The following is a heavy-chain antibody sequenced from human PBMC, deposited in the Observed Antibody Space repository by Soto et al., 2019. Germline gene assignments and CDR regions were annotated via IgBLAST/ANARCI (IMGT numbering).Heavy chain of an antibody. V-gene: IGHV4-34*01. CDR2: INHSGST. D-gene: IGHD1-26*01. CDR1: GGSFSGYY. CDR3: ARRYVGATVVGWFDP. Sequence: QVQLQQWGAGLLKPSETLSLTCAVYGGSFSGYYWSWIRQPPGKGLEWIGEINHSGSTNYNPSLKSRVTRSVDTSKNQFSLKLSSVTAADTAVYYCARRYVGATVVGWFDPWGQGTLVTVSS. J-gene: IGHJ5*02.